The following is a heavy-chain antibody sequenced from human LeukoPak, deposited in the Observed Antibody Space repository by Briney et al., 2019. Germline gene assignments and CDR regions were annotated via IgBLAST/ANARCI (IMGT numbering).Heavy chain of an antibody. J-gene: IGHJ4*02. V-gene: IGHV3-21*01. Sequence: GGSLRLSCAASGFIFSSYSMNWVRQAPGKGLQWFSSITSSSSYIYYADSVKGRFTISRDNAKNSLYLQMNSLRAEDTAVYYCARAFADGYNSSPFDYWGQGTLVTVSS. CDR1: GFIFSSYS. CDR3: ARAFADGYNSSPFDY. CDR2: ITSSSSYI. D-gene: IGHD5-24*01.